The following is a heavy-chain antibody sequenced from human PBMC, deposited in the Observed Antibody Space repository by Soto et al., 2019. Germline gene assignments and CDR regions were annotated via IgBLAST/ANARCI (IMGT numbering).Heavy chain of an antibody. CDR2: INVGNGNT. Sequence: GASVKVSCKASGYTFTDYAIHWVRQAPGQGLEWMGWINVGNGNTVYSRKFQGRVTNARDMSASTAYIEVTSLTSEDTAIYYCAREGARYTPLDHWGRGTLVTVSS. D-gene: IGHD2-15*01. J-gene: IGHJ4*02. CDR1: GYTFTDYA. CDR3: AREGARYTPLDH. V-gene: IGHV1-3*01.